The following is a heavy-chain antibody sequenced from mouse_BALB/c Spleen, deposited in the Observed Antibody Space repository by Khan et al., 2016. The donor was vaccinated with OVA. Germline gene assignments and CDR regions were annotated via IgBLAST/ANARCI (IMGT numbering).Heavy chain of an antibody. V-gene: IGHV2-3*01. D-gene: IGHD2-4*01. CDR2: IWGDGDT. Sequence: QVQLQESGPGLVAPSQSLSITCTVSGFSLSNYGVSWVRQPPRKGLEWLGVIWGDGDTNYHSALISRLSISKNDSNSQVFLQMLSLHTADNATDYCGNYYCEYAWFTYWGQGTLVTVSA. J-gene: IGHJ3*01. CDR3: GNYYCEYAWFTY. CDR1: GFSLSNYG.